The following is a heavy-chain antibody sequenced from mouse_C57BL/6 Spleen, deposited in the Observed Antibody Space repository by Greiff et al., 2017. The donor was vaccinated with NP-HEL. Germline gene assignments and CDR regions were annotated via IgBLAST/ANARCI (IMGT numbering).Heavy chain of an antibody. CDR3: ARDGYYGNQYYFDY. CDR1: GFTFSSYA. V-gene: IGHV5-4*01. D-gene: IGHD2-1*01. Sequence: EVHLVESGGGLVKPGGSLKLSCAASGFTFSSYAMSWVRQTPEKRLEWVATISDGGSYTYYPDNVKGRFTISRDNAKNNLYLQMSHLKSEDTAMYYCARDGYYGNQYYFDYWGQGTTLTVSS. J-gene: IGHJ2*01. CDR2: ISDGGSYT.